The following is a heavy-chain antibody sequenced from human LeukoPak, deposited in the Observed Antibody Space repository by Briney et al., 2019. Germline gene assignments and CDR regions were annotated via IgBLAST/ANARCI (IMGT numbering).Heavy chain of an antibody. Sequence: SQTLSLTCAISGDSVSSNSAAWNWIRQSPSRGLEWLGRTYYRSKWYNDYAVSVKSRITINPDTSKNQFSLQLNSVTPEDTAVYYCARSSGRNWNYDDYYYMDVWGKGTTVTVSS. J-gene: IGHJ6*03. CDR1: GDSVSSNSAA. CDR3: ARSSGRNWNYDDYYYMDV. V-gene: IGHV6-1*01. CDR2: TYYRSKWYN. D-gene: IGHD1-20*01.